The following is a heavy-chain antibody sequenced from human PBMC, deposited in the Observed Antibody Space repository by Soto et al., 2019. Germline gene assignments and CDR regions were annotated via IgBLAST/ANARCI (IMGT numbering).Heavy chain of an antibody. CDR1: GFTFSSYA. CDR3: ARVALLRFLEWLPYYFDY. Sequence: GGSLRLSCAASGFTFSSYAMSWVRQAPGKGLEWVSAISGSGGSTYYADSVKGRFTISRDNAKNSLYLQMNSLRAEDTAVYYCARVALLRFLEWLPYYFDYWGQGTLVTVSS. D-gene: IGHD3-3*01. CDR2: ISGSGGST. J-gene: IGHJ4*02. V-gene: IGHV3-23*01.